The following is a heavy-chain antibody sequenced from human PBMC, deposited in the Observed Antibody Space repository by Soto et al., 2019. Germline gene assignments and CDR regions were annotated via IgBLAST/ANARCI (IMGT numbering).Heavy chain of an antibody. D-gene: IGHD3-10*01. CDR2: IYWDGDT. J-gene: IGHJ4*02. CDR1: GFSLSTSPMS. V-gene: IGHV2-5*02. CDR3: AHNDDTVAGWGVY. Sequence: QITLKESGPPLVKPTQTLTLTCTFSGFSLSTSPMSVSWIRQSPGKALEWLALIYWDGDTRYSPSLQGRLTVSKDTSKNPVVLIMTNMDPLDTATYYCAHNDDTVAGWGVYWGQGTLVTVSS.